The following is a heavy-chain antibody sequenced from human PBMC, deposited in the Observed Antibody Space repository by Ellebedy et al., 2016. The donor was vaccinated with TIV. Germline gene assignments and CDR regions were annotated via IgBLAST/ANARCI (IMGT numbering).Heavy chain of an antibody. CDR3: ARDGGWYYYGMDV. V-gene: IGHV3-48*01. J-gene: IGHJ6*02. CDR1: GFTLSFFA. CDR2: IDSGSGTM. Sequence: GESLKISCAASGFTLSFFAMSWVRQTPGKGLEWVSYIDSGSGTMYYADSVKDRFIISRDNGKSSLYLQMNSLRAEDTAVYYCARDGGWYYYGMDVWGQGTTVTVSS. D-gene: IGHD3-16*01.